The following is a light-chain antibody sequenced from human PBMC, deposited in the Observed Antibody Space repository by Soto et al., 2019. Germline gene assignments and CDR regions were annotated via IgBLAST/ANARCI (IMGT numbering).Light chain of an antibody. J-gene: IGKJ1*01. CDR1: QSISSF. Sequence: IPMTQSPSTLSASVGDRVTITCWASQSISSFLAWYQQKPRKAPKLLIYDASSLGSGVPSRFSGSGSGTEFTLTISSLQPDDFSTYYCQQYNSYSPTFGQGTKVDIK. CDR2: DAS. CDR3: QQYNSYSPT. V-gene: IGKV1-5*01.